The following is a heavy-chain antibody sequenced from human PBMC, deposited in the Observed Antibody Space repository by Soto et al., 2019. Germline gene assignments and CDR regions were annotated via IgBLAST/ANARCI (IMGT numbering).Heavy chain of an antibody. Sequence: EVHLVESGGGLVKPGGSLRLSCAASGFTFSSYSMNWVRQAPGKGLEWVSSISSSSNYIFYADSVKGRFTISRDNAKNSLYLQMNSLRAEDTAVYYCARGYHYYDSSGYDKWDAFDIWGQGTMVTVSS. CDR2: ISSSSNYI. J-gene: IGHJ3*02. CDR1: GFTFSSYS. CDR3: ARGYHYYDSSGYDKWDAFDI. D-gene: IGHD3-22*01. V-gene: IGHV3-21*01.